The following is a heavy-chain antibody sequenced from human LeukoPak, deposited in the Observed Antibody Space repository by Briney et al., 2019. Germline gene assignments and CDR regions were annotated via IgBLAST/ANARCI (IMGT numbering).Heavy chain of an antibody. J-gene: IGHJ6*02. V-gene: IGHV3-21*04. D-gene: IGHD3-10*01. CDR1: GFTFSSYS. CDR2: ISSSSSYI. CDR3: AKDMVRGPYGMDV. Sequence: GGSLRLSCAASGFTFSSYSMNWVRQAPGKGLEWVSSISSSSSYIYYADSVKGRFTISRDNAKNSLYLQMNSLRAEDTALYYCAKDMVRGPYGMDVWGQGTTVTVSS.